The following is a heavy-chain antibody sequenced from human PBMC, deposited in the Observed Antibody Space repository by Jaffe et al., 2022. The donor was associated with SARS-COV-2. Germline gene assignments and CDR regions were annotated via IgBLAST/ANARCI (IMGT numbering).Heavy chain of an antibody. CDR3: ARDPCSGTNCYGGGYFDY. CDR2: MSYDGSNK. V-gene: IGHV3-30*04. CDR1: GFIFNSYA. J-gene: IGHJ4*02. Sequence: QVQLVESGGGVVQPGRSLRLSCAASGFIFNSYAMNWVRQAPGKGLEWVAIMSYDGSNKYYADSVKGRFTVSRDNSKNTLYLQMNSLRAEDTAVYYCARDPCSGTNCYGGGYFDYWGQGILVTVSS. D-gene: IGHD2-2*01.